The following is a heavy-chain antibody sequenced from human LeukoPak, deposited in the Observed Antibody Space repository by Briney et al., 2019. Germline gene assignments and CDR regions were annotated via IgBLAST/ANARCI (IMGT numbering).Heavy chain of an antibody. CDR1: GYSFTSYW. D-gene: IGHD3-22*01. CDR2: IYPGDSDT. CDR3: AKLYYYDSSGWGSFDY. Sequence: GESLKISCKGSGYSFTSYWIAWVRQMHGKGLEWMGIIYPGDSDTRYSPSFQGQVIISADKSIYTAYLQWSSLKASDTAMYYCAKLYYYDSSGWGSFDYWGQGTLVTVSS. V-gene: IGHV5-51*01. J-gene: IGHJ4*02.